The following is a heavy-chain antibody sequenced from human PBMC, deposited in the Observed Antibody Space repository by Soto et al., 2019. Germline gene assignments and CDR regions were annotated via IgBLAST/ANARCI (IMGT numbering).Heavy chain of an antibody. J-gene: IGHJ4*02. V-gene: IGHV3-23*01. CDR2: ISGSGGST. CDR3: AKAIGYCSGGSCYSGGQLDY. Sequence: PGGSLRLSCAASGFTFSSYAMSWVRQAPGKGLEWVSAISGSGGSTYYADSVKGRFTISRDNSKNTLYLQMNSLRAEDTAVYYCAKAIGYCSGGSCYSGGQLDYRAQGTLVPVSA. D-gene: IGHD2-15*01. CDR1: GFTFSSYA.